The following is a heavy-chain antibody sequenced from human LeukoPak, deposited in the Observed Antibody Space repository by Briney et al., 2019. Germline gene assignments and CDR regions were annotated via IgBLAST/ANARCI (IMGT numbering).Heavy chain of an antibody. D-gene: IGHD3-16*01. Sequence: GGSLRLSCTAAGFTFTTYGMQWVRQAPGKGLEWVALIWYDGSNKYYADSVKGRFTISRDNSKNTLYLQMNSLRAEDTAVYYCAKLGGQELHNYYVAVCGKGTTVAVSS. J-gene: IGHJ6*03. CDR2: IWYDGSNK. CDR1: GFTFTTYG. CDR3: AKLGGQELHNYYVAV. V-gene: IGHV3-33*03.